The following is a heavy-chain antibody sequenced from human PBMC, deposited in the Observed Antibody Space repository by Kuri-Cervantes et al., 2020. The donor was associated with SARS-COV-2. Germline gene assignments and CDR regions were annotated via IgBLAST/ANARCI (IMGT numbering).Heavy chain of an antibody. CDR1: ETTFPNYD. CDR3: ATGSVLYRSSVDWFDP. D-gene: IGHD3-10*01. Sequence: ASVKVSCKAPETTFPNYDINWVRQATGQGLEWMGGFDPEDGETIYAQKFQGRVTMTEDTSTDTAYMELSSLRSEDTAVYYCATGSVLYRSSVDWFDPWGQGTLVTVSS. V-gene: IGHV1-24*01. J-gene: IGHJ5*02. CDR2: FDPEDGET.